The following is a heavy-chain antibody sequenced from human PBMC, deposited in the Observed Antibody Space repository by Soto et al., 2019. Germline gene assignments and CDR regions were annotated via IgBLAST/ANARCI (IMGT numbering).Heavy chain of an antibody. CDR1: GFHFSSYG. J-gene: IGHJ3*02. CDR3: ASENSSSDAFDI. D-gene: IGHD6-6*01. Sequence: GESLRLSCAASGFHFSSYGMHWVRQAPGKGLEWVAVIWYDGSNKYYADSVKGRFTISRDNSKNTLYLQMNSLRAEDTAVYYCASENSSSDAFDIWGQGTMVAVSS. V-gene: IGHV3-33*01. CDR2: IWYDGSNK.